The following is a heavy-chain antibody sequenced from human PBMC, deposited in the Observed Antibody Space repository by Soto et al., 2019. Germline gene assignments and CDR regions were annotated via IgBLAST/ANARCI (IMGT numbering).Heavy chain of an antibody. Sequence: QVQLVESGGGVVQPGRSLRLSCAASGFTFSSYAMHWVRQAPGKGLEWVAVISYDGSNKYYADSVKGRFTISRDNSKNTLYLQMNSLRAEDTAVYYCASAGITWVAAAGTELVNWFDPWGQGTLVTVSS. CDR3: ASAGITWVAAAGTELVNWFDP. CDR2: ISYDGSNK. J-gene: IGHJ5*02. CDR1: GFTFSSYA. D-gene: IGHD6-13*01. V-gene: IGHV3-30-3*01.